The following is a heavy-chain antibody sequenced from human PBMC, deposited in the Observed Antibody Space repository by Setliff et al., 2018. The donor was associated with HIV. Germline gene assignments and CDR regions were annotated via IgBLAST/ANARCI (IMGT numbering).Heavy chain of an antibody. CDR3: ARDHTYLTTLTRSSLYFDY. D-gene: IGHD4-17*01. Sequence: GGSLRLSCAASGFTFRDYWMHWVRQPPGKGLVWVSRINSDETTTDYADSVKGRFTISRDNSKNTLYLQMNSLRAEGTAVYYCARDHTYLTTLTRSSLYFDYWGQGTLVTVSS. J-gene: IGHJ4*02. V-gene: IGHV3-74*01. CDR1: GFTFRDYW. CDR2: INSDETTT.